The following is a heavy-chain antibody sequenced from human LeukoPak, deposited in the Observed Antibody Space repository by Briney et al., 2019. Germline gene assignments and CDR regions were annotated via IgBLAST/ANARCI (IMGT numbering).Heavy chain of an antibody. CDR1: GGTFSSYA. CDR3: ATQILIPRDCGGDCYSSFDY. D-gene: IGHD2-21*01. V-gene: IGHV1-24*01. Sequence: ASVKVSCKASGGTFSSYAISWVRQAPGQGLEWMGGFDPEDGETIYAQKFQGRVTMTEDTSTDTAYVELSSLRSEDTAVYYCATQILIPRDCGGDCYSSFDYWGQGTLVTVSS. J-gene: IGHJ4*02. CDR2: FDPEDGET.